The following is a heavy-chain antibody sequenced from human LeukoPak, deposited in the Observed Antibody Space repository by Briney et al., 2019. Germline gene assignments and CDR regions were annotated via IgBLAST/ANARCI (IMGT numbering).Heavy chain of an antibody. Sequence: SETLSLTCTVSGGSISSGGYYWSWIRQHPGKGLEWIGYIYYSGSTYYNPSLKSRVTISVDTSKNQFSLKLSSVTAADTAVYYCARVSSSGDTTGIDYWGQGTLVTVSS. CDR1: GGSISSGGYY. D-gene: IGHD2-15*01. J-gene: IGHJ4*02. CDR2: IYYSGST. V-gene: IGHV4-31*03. CDR3: ARVSSSGDTTGIDY.